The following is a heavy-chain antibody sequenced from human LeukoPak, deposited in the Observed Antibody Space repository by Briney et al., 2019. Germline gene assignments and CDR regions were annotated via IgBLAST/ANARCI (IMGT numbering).Heavy chain of an antibody. J-gene: IGHJ4*02. Sequence: GGSLRLSCEASGFTFRNYWMNWVRQAPGKGLEWVANINQDGSKKHFVGSVEGRFTISRDNAKNSLYLQMNSLRAEDTDVYYCARDGQYTSSWYDFDFWGQGTLVTVPS. CDR3: ARDGQYTSSWYDFDF. V-gene: IGHV3-7*04. CDR1: GFTFRNYW. CDR2: INQDGSKK. D-gene: IGHD6-13*01.